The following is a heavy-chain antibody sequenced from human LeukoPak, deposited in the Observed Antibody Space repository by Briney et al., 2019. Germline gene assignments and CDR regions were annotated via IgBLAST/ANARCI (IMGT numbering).Heavy chain of an antibody. D-gene: IGHD3-9*01. CDR1: GFTSSSDA. CDR2: ISGSGGST. J-gene: IGHJ5*02. Sequence: GGSLRLSCAASGFTSSSDAMSWVRPAPGEGREWVSAISGSGGSTYYADSVKGRFTISRDNSKNTLYLQMNSLRAEDTAVYYCAKKSEYDILTGYYNNWFDPWGQGTLVTVSS. CDR3: AKKSEYDILTGYYNNWFDP. V-gene: IGHV3-23*01.